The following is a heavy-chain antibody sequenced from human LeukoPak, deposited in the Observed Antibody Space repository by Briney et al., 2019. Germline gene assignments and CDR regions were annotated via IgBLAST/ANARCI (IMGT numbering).Heavy chain of an antibody. J-gene: IGHJ5*02. CDR1: GGFISGYY. D-gene: IGHD5-18*01. CDR3: ARAPRGYSYAYRWFAP. Sequence: PAETLSLTCTVSGGFISGYYWNWIRQPPGKGLEGIGFIFYSGSTNYIPSLKSRVNISVDTSKNQFSLKLSSVTAADTAVYYCARAPRGYSYAYRWFAPWGQGSLVTVSS. V-gene: IGHV4-59*01. CDR2: IFYSGST.